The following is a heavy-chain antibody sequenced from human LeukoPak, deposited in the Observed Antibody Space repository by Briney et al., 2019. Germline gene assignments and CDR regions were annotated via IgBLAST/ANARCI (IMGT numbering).Heavy chain of an antibody. CDR2: IYYSGST. CDR3: AVYGSGIDY. Sequence: SETLSLTCTVSGGSISSYYWSWIRQPPGKGLECIGYIYYSGSTNYNPSLQSRVTISVDTSKNQFSLKLSSVTAADAAVYYCAVYGSGIDYWGQGTLVTVSS. D-gene: IGHD3-10*01. J-gene: IGHJ4*02. V-gene: IGHV4-59*01. CDR1: GGSISSYY.